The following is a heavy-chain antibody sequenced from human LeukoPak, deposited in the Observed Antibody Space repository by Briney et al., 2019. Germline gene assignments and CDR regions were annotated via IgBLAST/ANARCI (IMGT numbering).Heavy chain of an antibody. Sequence: PSETLSLTCTVSGGSISSGSYSWSWIRQPAGKGLEWIGHIYTSGSTNYNPSLKSRVTISVDTSKNQFSLKLSSVTAADTAVYYCARVTGSFDYWGQGTLVTVSS. V-gene: IGHV4-61*09. CDR2: IYTSGST. J-gene: IGHJ4*02. CDR1: GGSISSGSYS. CDR3: ARVTGSFDY.